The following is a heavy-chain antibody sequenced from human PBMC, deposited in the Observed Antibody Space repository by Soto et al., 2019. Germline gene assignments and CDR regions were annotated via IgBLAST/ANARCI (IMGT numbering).Heavy chain of an antibody. Sequence: QVQLVESGGGVVQPGRSLRLSCAASGFTFSSYAMHWVRQAPGKGLEWVAVISYDGSNKYYADSVKGRFTISRDNSKNTLYLQMNSLRAEDTAVYYCARSLRSGYDYGASGFDPWGQGTLVTVSS. V-gene: IGHV3-30-3*01. CDR2: ISYDGSNK. CDR1: GFTFSSYA. J-gene: IGHJ5*02. CDR3: ARSLRSGYDYGASGFDP. D-gene: IGHD4-17*01.